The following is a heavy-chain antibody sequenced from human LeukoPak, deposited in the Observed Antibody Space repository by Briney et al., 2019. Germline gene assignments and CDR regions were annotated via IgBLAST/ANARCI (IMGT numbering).Heavy chain of an antibody. CDR2: IWYDGSNQ. CDR3: ARNRGTSD. J-gene: IGHJ4*02. D-gene: IGHD1-1*01. Sequence: GGSLRLSCAASGFSFSSYAMHWVRQAPGKGLEWVAVIWYDGSNQYYADSVRGRFTISRDNSKNTLHLQMNSLRAEDTAVYYCARNRGTSDWGQGTRVTVSS. V-gene: IGHV3-33*01. CDR1: GFSFSSYA.